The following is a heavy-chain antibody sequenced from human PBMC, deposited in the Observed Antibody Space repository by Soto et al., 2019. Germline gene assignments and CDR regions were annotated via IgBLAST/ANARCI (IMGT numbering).Heavy chain of an antibody. CDR2: FDPEDGET. CDR1: GYTLTELS. CDR3: ATLEQGRMVAYYYYGMDV. J-gene: IGHJ6*02. D-gene: IGHD1-1*01. Sequence: ASVKVSCKVSGYTLTELSMHWVRQAPGKGLEWMGGFDPEDGETTYAQKFQGRVTMTEDTSTDTAYMELSSLRSEDTAVYYCATLEQGRMVAYYYYGMDVWGQGTTVTVSS. V-gene: IGHV1-24*01.